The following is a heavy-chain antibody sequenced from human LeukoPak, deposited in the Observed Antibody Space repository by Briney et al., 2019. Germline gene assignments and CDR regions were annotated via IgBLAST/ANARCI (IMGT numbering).Heavy chain of an antibody. CDR3: AKSPSTNYYGSGTSYWFDP. J-gene: IGHJ5*02. V-gene: IGHV3-23*01. D-gene: IGHD3-10*01. Sequence: PGGSLRLSCAASGFTFSTYGMHWVRQAPGKGLEWVSAISGSGGSTYYADSVKGRFTISRDNSKNTLYLQMNSLRAEDTAVYYCAKSPSTNYYGSGTSYWFDPWGQGTLVTVSS. CDR2: ISGSGGST. CDR1: GFTFSTYG.